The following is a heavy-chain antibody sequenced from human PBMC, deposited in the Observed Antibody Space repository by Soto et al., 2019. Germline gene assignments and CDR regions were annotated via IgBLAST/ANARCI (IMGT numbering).Heavy chain of an antibody. CDR3: SRVGGYDFWSGYYHRDAFDI. D-gene: IGHD3-3*01. CDR2: ISSSSSYI. V-gene: IGHV3-21*01. Sequence: GGSLRLSCAASGFTFSSYSMNWVRQAPGKGLEWVSSISSSSSYIYYADSVKGRFTISRDNAKNSLYLQMNSLRAEDTAVYYCSRVGGYDFWSGYYHRDAFDIWGQGTIVTVSS. J-gene: IGHJ3*02. CDR1: GFTFSSYS.